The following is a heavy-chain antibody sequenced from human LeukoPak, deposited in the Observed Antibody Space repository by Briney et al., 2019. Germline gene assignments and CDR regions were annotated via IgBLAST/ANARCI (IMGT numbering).Heavy chain of an antibody. V-gene: IGHV1-69*13. CDR2: IIPIFGTA. CDR3: ARDLCYCSSTSCCSGWFDP. D-gene: IGHD2-2*01. Sequence: SVKVSCKASGGTFISYAISWVRQAPGQGLEWMGGIIPIFGTANYAQKFQGRVTITADESTSTAYMELSSLRSEDTAVYYCARDLCYCSSTSCCSGWFDPWGQGTLVTVSS. CDR1: GGTFISYA. J-gene: IGHJ5*02.